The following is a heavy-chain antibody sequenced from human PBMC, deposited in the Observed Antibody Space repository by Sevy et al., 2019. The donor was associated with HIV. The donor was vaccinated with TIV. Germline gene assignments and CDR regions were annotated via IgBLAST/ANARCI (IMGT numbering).Heavy chain of an antibody. CDR1: GFTFSSYA. D-gene: IGHD1-26*01. J-gene: IGHJ4*02. CDR3: AKDRAKMKNVIVGATLPYFDY. CDR2: ISGSGGST. V-gene: IGHV3-23*01. Sequence: GGSLRLSCAASGFTFSSYAMSWVRQAPGKGLEWVSAISGSGGSTSYADSVKGRFTISRDNSKRTLYLQMSSLRAEDTALYYCAKDRAKMKNVIVGATLPYFDYWGQGTRVTVSS.